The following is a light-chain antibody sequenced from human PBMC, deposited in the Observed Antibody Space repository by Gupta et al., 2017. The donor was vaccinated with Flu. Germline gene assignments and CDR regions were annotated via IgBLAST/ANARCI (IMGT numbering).Light chain of an antibody. CDR2: DKN. Sequence: SSELTQYPAVSVALGQTVRITCQGDSLRSYYASWYQQKPGQAPVLVIYDKNNRPSGIPDRFSGSGSGNTASLTITGAQAEDEADYYCNSRDSSGNHPFGGGTKLTVL. J-gene: IGLJ2*01. CDR1: SLRSYY. CDR3: NSRDSSGNHP. V-gene: IGLV3-19*01.